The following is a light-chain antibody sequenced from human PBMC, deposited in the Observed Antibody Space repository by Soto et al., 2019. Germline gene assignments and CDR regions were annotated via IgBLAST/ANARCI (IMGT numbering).Light chain of an antibody. CDR2: GAS. CDR3: QQYNNWWT. V-gene: IGKV3-15*01. Sequence: EIVMTQSPATLSVSPGERATLSCRASQSVSSSLAWYQQKPGQAPRLLIYGASTRATGIPAMFSGSGSETEFTLTISSLQSEDFAVYYCQQYNNWWTLGQGTKVEIK. J-gene: IGKJ1*01. CDR1: QSVSSS.